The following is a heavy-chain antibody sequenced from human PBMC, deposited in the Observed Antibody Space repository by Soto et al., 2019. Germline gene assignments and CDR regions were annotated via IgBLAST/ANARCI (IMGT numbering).Heavy chain of an antibody. CDR3: ARDRQPPSGYSNTYGMDV. Sequence: ASVKVSCKASGGTFSSYAISWVRQAPGQGLEWMGIINPSGGSTSYAQKFQGRVTMTRDTSTSTVYMELSSLRSEDTAVYYCARDRQPPSGYSNTYGMDVWGQGTTVTVSS. D-gene: IGHD6-13*01. J-gene: IGHJ6*02. CDR1: GGTFSSYA. CDR2: INPSGGST. V-gene: IGHV1-46*01.